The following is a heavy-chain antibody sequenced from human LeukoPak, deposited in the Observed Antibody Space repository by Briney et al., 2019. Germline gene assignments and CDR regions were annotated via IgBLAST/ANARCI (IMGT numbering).Heavy chain of an antibody. CDR1: GGSFSGYY. D-gene: IGHD4-17*01. CDR3: ASSDYGAYNWFDP. CDR2: INHSGST. V-gene: IGHV4-34*01. Sequence: PSETLSLTCAVYGGSFSGYYWSWIRQPPGEGLEWIGEINHSGSTNYNPSLKSRVTISVDTSKNQFSLKLSSVTAADTAVYYCASSDYGAYNWFDPWGQGTLVTVSS. J-gene: IGHJ5*02.